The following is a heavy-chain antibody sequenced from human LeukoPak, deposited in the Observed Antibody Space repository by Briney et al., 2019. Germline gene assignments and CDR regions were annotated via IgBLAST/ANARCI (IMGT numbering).Heavy chain of an antibody. Sequence: GASVKVSCKASGYTXTDYYIHWVRQAPGQGLEWMGWINPNSGGTKYARRFQGRVTMTRDASISTAYTELSSLRSDDTAVYYCARVVDGYNYGAFDIWGQGTVVTVSS. J-gene: IGHJ3*02. V-gene: IGHV1-2*02. CDR3: ARVVDGYNYGAFDI. CDR1: GYTXTDYY. D-gene: IGHD5-24*01. CDR2: INPNSGGT.